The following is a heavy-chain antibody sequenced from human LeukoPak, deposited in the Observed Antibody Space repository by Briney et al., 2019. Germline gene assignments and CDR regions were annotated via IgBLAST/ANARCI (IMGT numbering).Heavy chain of an antibody. CDR2: MFHSGNT. V-gene: IGHV4-59*08. CDR1: GGSISSYY. D-gene: IGHD3-22*01. J-gene: IGHJ4*02. CDR3: ARAYYFNSSGPRGYFDY. Sequence: TSETLSLTCTVSGGSISSYYWSWIRQPPGKGLEWIGSMFHSGNTYYNPSLKSRVTISVDTSKNQFSLKLSSVTAADTAVYYCARAYYFNSSGPRGYFDYWGQGTLVTVSS.